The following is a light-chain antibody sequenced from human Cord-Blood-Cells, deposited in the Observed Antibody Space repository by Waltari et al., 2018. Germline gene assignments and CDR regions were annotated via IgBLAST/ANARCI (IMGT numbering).Light chain of an antibody. V-gene: IGKV4-1*01. CDR3: QQYYSTPWT. CDR1: QSVLYSSNNKNY. J-gene: IGKJ1*01. CDR2: WAY. Sequence: DIVMTQSPDSLAVSLGERATINCKYSQSVLYSSNNKNYLAWYQQKPGQPPKLLMYWAYTRESGVPDRFSGSGSGTDFTLTSSSLQAEDVAVYYCQQYYSTPWTFGQGTKVEIK.